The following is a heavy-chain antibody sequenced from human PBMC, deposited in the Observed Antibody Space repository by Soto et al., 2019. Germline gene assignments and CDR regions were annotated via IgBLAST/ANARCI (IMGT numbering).Heavy chain of an antibody. CDR2: INAGSGNT. CDR1: GYTSTNYG. V-gene: IGHV1-3*01. J-gene: IGHJ6*02. Sequence: GASVKVSCKASGYTSTNYGMHWVRQAPGQRLEWMGWINAGSGNTKYAQKLQGRVTMTTDTSASTAYMELRSLRSDDTAVYYCARAGAIIAMGPLGYHYYGKDVWSQGTTVTVSS. CDR3: ARAGAIIAMGPLGYHYYGKDV. D-gene: IGHD5-18*01.